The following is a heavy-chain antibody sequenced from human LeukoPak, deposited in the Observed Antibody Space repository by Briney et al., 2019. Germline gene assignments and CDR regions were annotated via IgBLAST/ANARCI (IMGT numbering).Heavy chain of an antibody. CDR1: GTSINSYN. D-gene: IGHD5-18*01. CDR2: IYCSGST. Sequence: SETLSLTCTVSGTSINSYNWNWIRQPPGKGLEWIGYIYCSGSTNYNPSLKSRVTISMDTSKNQFSLKLSSVTAADTAMYYCAREPTTRGYNYAYRGFDPWGLGTLVTVSS. J-gene: IGHJ5*02. V-gene: IGHV4-59*01. CDR3: AREPTTRGYNYAYRGFDP.